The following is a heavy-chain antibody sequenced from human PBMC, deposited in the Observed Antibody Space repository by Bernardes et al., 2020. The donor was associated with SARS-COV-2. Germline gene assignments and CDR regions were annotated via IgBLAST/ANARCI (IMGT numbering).Heavy chain of an antibody. V-gene: IGHV3-74*03. J-gene: IGHJ4*02. CDR2: IAGDGTSV. CDR3: AGTSGTCCDY. CDR1: GITFNKLW. Sequence: GGSLRLSCGASGITFNKLWMHWVRQAPGEGLVWVARIAGDGTSVTYADSVKGRFTISRDNAKNTLYLQMNTLRAEDTAVYYCAGTSGTCCDYWGQGSLVTVSS. D-gene: IGHD5-12*01.